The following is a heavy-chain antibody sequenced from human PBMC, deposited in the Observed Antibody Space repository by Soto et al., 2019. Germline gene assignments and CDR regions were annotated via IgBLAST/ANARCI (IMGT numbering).Heavy chain of an antibody. V-gene: IGHV4-4*02. CDR3: ARGAGGIAARTPVHYGMDV. D-gene: IGHD6-6*01. J-gene: IGHJ6*02. Sequence: QVQLQESGPGLVKPSGTLSLTCAVSGGSISSSNWWSWVRQPPGKGLEWIGENYHSGSTNYNPSLKSRVTISVDKSKNQFALKLSSVTAADTAVYYCARGAGGIAARTPVHYGMDVWGQGTTVTVSS. CDR2: NYHSGST. CDR1: GGSISSSNW.